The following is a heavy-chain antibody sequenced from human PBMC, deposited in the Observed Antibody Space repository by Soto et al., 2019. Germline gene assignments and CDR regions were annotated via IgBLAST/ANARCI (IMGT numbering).Heavy chain of an antibody. CDR1: GFTFSGSA. V-gene: IGHV3-73*01. J-gene: IGHJ4*02. CDR2: IRSKANSYAT. CDR3: STLYYYDSSGYLGPY. Sequence: GGSLRLSCAASGFTFSGSAMHWVRQASGKGLEWVGRIRSKANSYATAYAASVKGRFTISRDDSKNTAYLQMNSLKTEDTAVYYCSTLYYYDSSGYLGPYWGQGTLVTVSS. D-gene: IGHD3-22*01.